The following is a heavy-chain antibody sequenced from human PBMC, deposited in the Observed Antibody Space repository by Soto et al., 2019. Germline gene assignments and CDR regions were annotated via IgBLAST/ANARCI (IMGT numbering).Heavy chain of an antibody. CDR2: ISYDGSNK. CDR1: GFTFSSYA. J-gene: IGHJ6*02. D-gene: IGHD3-10*01. Sequence: LRLSCAASGFTFSSYAMHWVRQAPGKGLEWVAVISYDGSNKYYADSVKGRFTISRDNSKNTLYLQMNSLRAEDTAVFYCARAGGYGSGSYYGNYYYYGMDVWGQGTTVTVSS. CDR3: ARAGGYGSGSYYGNYYYYGMDV. V-gene: IGHV3-30-3*01.